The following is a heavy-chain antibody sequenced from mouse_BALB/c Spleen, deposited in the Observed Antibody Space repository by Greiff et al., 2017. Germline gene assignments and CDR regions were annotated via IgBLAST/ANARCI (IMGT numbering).Heavy chain of an antibody. CDR3: ARFYYDYAMDY. CDR1: GYAFTNYL. Sequence: VKLQESGAELVRPGTSVKVSCKASGYAFTNYLIEWVKQRPGQGLEWIGVINPGSGGTNYNEKFKGKATLTADKSSSTAYMQLSSLTSDDSAVYFCARFYYDYAMDYWGQGTSVTVSS. CDR2: INPGSGGT. V-gene: IGHV1-54*01. D-gene: IGHD1-1*02. J-gene: IGHJ4*01.